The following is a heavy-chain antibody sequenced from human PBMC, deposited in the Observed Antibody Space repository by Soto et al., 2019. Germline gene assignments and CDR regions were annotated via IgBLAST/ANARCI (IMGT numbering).Heavy chain of an antibody. CDR3: ANGGTGEGYLDN. D-gene: IGHD7-27*01. CDR2: IGGSGRNT. CDR1: GFMFSKSG. J-gene: IGHJ4*02. Sequence: VQLLESGGGLAQPGGSLRLSCAASGFMFSKSGMTWVRQAPGKGLESVAHIGGSGRNTYYTDSVKGRFTISRDNSKNTLFLHMNSLIDGDTAIYYCANGGTGEGYLDNWGQGALVSVSS. V-gene: IGHV3-23*01.